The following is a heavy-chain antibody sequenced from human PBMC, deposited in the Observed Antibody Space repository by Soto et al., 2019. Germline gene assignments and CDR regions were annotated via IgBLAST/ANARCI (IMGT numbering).Heavy chain of an antibody. CDR3: ARGGHSSSWPYNWFDP. Sequence: ASVKVSCKASGYTFTGYYMHWVRQAPGQGLEWMGWINPNSGGTNYAQKFQGWVTMTRDTSISTAYMELSRLRSDDTAVYYCARGGHSSSWPYNWFDPWGQGTLVTVSS. J-gene: IGHJ5*02. CDR2: INPNSGGT. CDR1: GYTFTGYY. V-gene: IGHV1-2*04. D-gene: IGHD6-13*01.